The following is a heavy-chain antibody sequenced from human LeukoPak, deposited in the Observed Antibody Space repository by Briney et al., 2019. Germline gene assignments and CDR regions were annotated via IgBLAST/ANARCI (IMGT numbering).Heavy chain of an antibody. Sequence: GGSLRLSCAASGFTFSSYSMNWVRQAPGKGLEWVSSISSSSSYIYYADSVKGRFTISRDNAKNSLYLQMNSLRAEDTAVYYCGRADPVYDFWSGYYDYWGQGTLVTVSS. CDR2: ISSSSSYI. CDR3: GRADPVYDFWSGYYDY. J-gene: IGHJ4*02. CDR1: GFTFSSYS. V-gene: IGHV3-21*01. D-gene: IGHD3-3*01.